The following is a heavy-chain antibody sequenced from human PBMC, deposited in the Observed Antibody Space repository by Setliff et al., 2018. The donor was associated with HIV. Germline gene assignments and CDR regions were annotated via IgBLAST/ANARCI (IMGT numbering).Heavy chain of an antibody. CDR2: ISASGGST. D-gene: IGHD2-21*01. V-gene: IGHV3-23*01. CDR1: GFTFSSYA. CDR3: AKLQEGHVYSHYDS. J-gene: IGHJ4*02. Sequence: PGGSLRLSCATSGFTFSSYAMNWVRQAPGKGLQWVSVISASGGSTDYADSVKGRFTISRDNSKNTLYLQMNSLRAEDTAVYYCAKLQEGHVYSHYDSWGQGTLVTVSS.